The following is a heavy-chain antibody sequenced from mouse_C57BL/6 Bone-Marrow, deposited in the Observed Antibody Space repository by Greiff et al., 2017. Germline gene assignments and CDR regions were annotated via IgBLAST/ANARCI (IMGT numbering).Heavy chain of an antibody. J-gene: IGHJ3*01. CDR2: LYPGDGDT. CDR3: AYYDYSWFAY. Sequence: LQESGPELVKPGASVKISCKASGYAFSSSWLNWVKPRPGKGLEWIGRLYPGDGDTNYNGKFKGKATLTADQSSSTAYMQLSSLTSEDSGVYFCAYYDYSWFAYWGQGTLVTVSA. V-gene: IGHV1-82*01. D-gene: IGHD2-4*01. CDR1: GYAFSSSW.